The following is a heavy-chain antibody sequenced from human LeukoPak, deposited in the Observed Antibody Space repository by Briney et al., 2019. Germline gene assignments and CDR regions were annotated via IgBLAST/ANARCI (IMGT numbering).Heavy chain of an antibody. Sequence: GESLRLSCAASGFTFDDYAMHWVRQAPGKGLEWVSGISWNSGSIGYADSVKGRFTISRDNAKNSLYLQMNSLRAEDTALYYCAKDLAGYMDVWGKGTTVTVSS. J-gene: IGHJ6*03. CDR3: AKDLAGYMDV. CDR2: ISWNSGSI. CDR1: GFTFDDYA. V-gene: IGHV3-9*01.